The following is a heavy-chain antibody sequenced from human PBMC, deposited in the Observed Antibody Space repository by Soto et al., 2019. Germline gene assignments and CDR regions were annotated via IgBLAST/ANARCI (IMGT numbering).Heavy chain of an antibody. V-gene: IGHV4-30-4*01. J-gene: IGHJ6*02. CDR3: AREGVGYYLGGGYYGYYYGMDV. CDR2: IYYSGST. D-gene: IGHD3-3*01. Sequence: PSETLSLTCTVSGVSISSVGYYWSWLRPPPGKGLEWIGYIYYSGSTYYNPSLKSRVTISVDTSKNQFSLKLSSVTAADTAVYYCAREGVGYYLGGGYYGYYYGMDVWGQGTTVTVSS. CDR1: GVSISSVGYY.